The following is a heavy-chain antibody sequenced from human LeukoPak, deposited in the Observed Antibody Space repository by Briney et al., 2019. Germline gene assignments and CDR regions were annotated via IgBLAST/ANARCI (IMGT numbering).Heavy chain of an antibody. CDR1: GYAFTGYY. CDR2: INPNSGGT. CDR3: ARVVAAAGTSAFDI. D-gene: IGHD6-13*01. Sequence: GASVKVSCKASGYAFTGYYMHWVRQAPGQGLEWMGWINPNSGGTNYAQKFQGRVTMTRDTSISTAYMELSRLRSDDTAVYYCARVVAAAGTSAFDIWGQGTMVTVSS. J-gene: IGHJ3*02. V-gene: IGHV1-2*02.